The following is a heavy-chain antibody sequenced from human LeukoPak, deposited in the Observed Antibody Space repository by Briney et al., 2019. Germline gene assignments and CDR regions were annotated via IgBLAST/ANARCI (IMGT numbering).Heavy chain of an antibody. D-gene: IGHD3-9*01. CDR1: GYTFTSYG. CDR3: ARDRARYYDILTGYSPPEFDY. J-gene: IGHJ4*02. Sequence: ASVKVSCKASGYTFTSYGISWVRQAPGQGLEWMGWISAYNGNTNYAQKLQGRVTMTTDISTSTAYMELRSLRSDDTAVYYCARDRARYYDILTGYSPPEFDYWGQGTLVTVSS. V-gene: IGHV1-18*01. CDR2: ISAYNGNT.